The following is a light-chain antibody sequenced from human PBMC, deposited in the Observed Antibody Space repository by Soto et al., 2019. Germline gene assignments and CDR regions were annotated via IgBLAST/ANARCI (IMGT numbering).Light chain of an antibody. CDR1: QSVSSN. Sequence: EIVMTQSPATLSVSPGVRATLSCRASQSVSSNLAWYQQKPGQAPRLLIYGASTRATGIPARFSGSGSRTEFTLTISSLQSEEFAVYYCQQYNNWPPTFGQGTRLEIK. CDR2: GAS. CDR3: QQYNNWPPT. V-gene: IGKV3-15*01. J-gene: IGKJ5*01.